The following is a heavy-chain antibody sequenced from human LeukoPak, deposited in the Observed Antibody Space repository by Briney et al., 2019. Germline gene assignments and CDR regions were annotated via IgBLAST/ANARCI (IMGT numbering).Heavy chain of an antibody. D-gene: IGHD3-10*01. CDR2: IYYSGST. CDR1: GGSISSGGYY. V-gene: IGHV4-31*03. CDR3: ARGEFPQYYFDY. Sequence: SETLSLTCTVSGGSISSGGYYWSWIRQHPGKGLEWIGYIYYSGSTYYNPSLKSRVTISVDTSKNQFSLKLSSVTAADTAVYYCARGEFPQYYFDYWGQGTLVTVSS. J-gene: IGHJ4*02.